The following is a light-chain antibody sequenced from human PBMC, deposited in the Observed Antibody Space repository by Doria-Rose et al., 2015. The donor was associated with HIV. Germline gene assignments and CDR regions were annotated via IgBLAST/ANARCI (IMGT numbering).Light chain of an antibody. CDR3: HQYGTSWT. CDR2: DGS. Sequence: TQSPGTLSLSPGERATLSCRASQSFSSTYLAWYQQKPGQAPSLLIYDGSTRATGIPDRFSASGSGTDFTLTINRLEPEDFALYYCHQYGTSWTCGQGTKAEI. V-gene: IGKV3-20*01. J-gene: IGKJ1*01. CDR1: QSFSSTY.